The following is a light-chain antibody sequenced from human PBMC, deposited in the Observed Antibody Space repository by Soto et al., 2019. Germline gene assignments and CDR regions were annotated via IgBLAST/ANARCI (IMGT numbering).Light chain of an antibody. V-gene: IGLV2-14*01. CDR2: DVS. CDR1: SSDVGSYTY. CDR3: VSYTTFSSYV. Sequence: QSVLTQPASVSGSPGQSITISCTGTSSDVGSYTYVSWYQHHPGKAPKLMIYDVSNRPSGVSNRFSGSKSGNTASLTISGLQAEDEAEYYCVSYTTFSSYVFGTGTKVTVL. J-gene: IGLJ1*01.